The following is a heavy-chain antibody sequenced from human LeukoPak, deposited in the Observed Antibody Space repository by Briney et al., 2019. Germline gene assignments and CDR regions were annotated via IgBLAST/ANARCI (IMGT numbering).Heavy chain of an antibody. CDR3: AREPRGDSSGTDAFDI. D-gene: IGHD3-22*01. V-gene: IGHV3-7*01. Sequence: GGSLRLSCAASGFTFSSYWMSWVRQAPGKGLEWVANIKQDGSEKYYVDSVKGRFTISRDNAKNSLYLQMNSLRAEDTAVYYCAREPRGDSSGTDAFDIWGQGTMVTVSS. CDR2: IKQDGSEK. J-gene: IGHJ3*02. CDR1: GFTFSSYW.